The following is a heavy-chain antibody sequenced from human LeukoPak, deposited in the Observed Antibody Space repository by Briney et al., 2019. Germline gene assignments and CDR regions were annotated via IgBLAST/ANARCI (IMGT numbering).Heavy chain of an antibody. D-gene: IGHD2-15*01. CDR3: AKEGDCSGGTCFDH. CDR1: GYTFTGYY. V-gene: IGHV1-2*02. Sequence: EASVKVSCKASGYTFTGYYMHWVRQAPGQGLEWMGWINPNNGVTNYAQNFQGRVTMTRDKSISTAYMELSRLRADDTALYYCAKEGDCSGGTCFDHWGQGTLVTVSS. J-gene: IGHJ4*02. CDR2: INPNNGVT.